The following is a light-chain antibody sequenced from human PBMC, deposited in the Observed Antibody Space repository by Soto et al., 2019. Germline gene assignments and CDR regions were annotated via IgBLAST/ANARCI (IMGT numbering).Light chain of an antibody. V-gene: IGKV3-20*01. CDR3: QQHGSSPLA. CDR1: QSVSSSY. J-gene: IGKJ3*01. CDR2: GTS. Sequence: EIVLTQSPGTLSLSPGERDTLSCRASQSVSSSYLAWYQQNLGQTPRLLIYGTSNRSTGIPDRFSGSGSGTDFTLTISSLEPEEFAVYYCQQHGSSPLAFGPGTKVDIK.